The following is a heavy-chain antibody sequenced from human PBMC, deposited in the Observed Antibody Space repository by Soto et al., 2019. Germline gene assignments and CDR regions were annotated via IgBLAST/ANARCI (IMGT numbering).Heavy chain of an antibody. CDR2: ISYDGSNK. D-gene: IGHD3-9*01. CDR3: AKDHRPYLTSPPPMPDYYYYMHV. CDR1: GFTFSSYG. V-gene: IGHV3-30*18. Sequence: PGGSLRLSCAASGFTFSSYGMHWVRQAPGKGLEWVAVISYDGSNKYYADSVKGRFTISRDNSKNTLYLQMNSLRAEDTAVYYCAKDHRPYLTSPPPMPDYYYYMHVSGKATTVTVSS. J-gene: IGHJ6*03.